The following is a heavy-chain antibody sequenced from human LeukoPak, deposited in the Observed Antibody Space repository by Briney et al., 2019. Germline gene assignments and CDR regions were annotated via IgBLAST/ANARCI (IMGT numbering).Heavy chain of an antibody. V-gene: IGHV3-74*01. CDR3: ARGGYPGAFDY. J-gene: IGHJ4*02. CDR1: GFMFSNSW. Sequence: GGSLRLSCAASGFMFSNSWMSWVRQAPGKGLVWVSLIQNDGSTTNYADSVKGRFTISRDIAKNALYLQMNSLRDEDTAVYYCARGGYPGAFDYWGQGTLVTVSS. D-gene: IGHD5-12*01. CDR2: IQNDGSTT.